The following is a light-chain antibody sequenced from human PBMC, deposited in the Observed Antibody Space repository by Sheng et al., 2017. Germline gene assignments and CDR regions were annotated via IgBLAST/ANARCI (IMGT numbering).Light chain of an antibody. CDR1: QDISTY. Sequence: AIRMTQSPSSFSASTGDRVTITCRASQDISTYLVWYQQKPGKAPELLIYAASTLQSGVPSRFSGSGSGTDFTLTISRLQSEDFATYYCQQYYSFPRTFGQGTKVEI. CDR3: QQYYSFPRT. CDR2: AAS. J-gene: IGKJ1*01. V-gene: IGKV1-8*01.